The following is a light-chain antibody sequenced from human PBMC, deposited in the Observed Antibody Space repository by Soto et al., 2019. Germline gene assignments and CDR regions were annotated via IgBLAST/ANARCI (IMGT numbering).Light chain of an antibody. Sequence: EIVLTQSPGTLSLSPGERATLSCRASQSVRSSYLAWYRQQPGQAPRLLIYGASSRATGIPDRFSGSGSGTDFTLTISRLEPEDFAVYYCQQYDTTPKYTFGQGTKLEIK. CDR2: GAS. J-gene: IGKJ2*01. V-gene: IGKV3-20*01. CDR1: QSVRSSY. CDR3: QQYDTTPKYT.